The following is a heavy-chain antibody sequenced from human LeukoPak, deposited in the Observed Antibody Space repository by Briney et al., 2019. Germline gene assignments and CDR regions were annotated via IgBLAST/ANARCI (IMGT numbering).Heavy chain of an antibody. J-gene: IGHJ3*02. CDR3: ARDGDSSGIYAFDI. CDR2: INSDGSST. Sequence: PGGSLRLSCAASGFTFSSYWMHWVRQAPGKGLVWVSRINSDGSSTSYADSVKGRFTISRDNAKNTLYLQMNRLRAEDTAVYYCARDGDSSGIYAFDIWGQGTMVTVSS. CDR1: GFTFSSYW. V-gene: IGHV3-74*01. D-gene: IGHD3-22*01.